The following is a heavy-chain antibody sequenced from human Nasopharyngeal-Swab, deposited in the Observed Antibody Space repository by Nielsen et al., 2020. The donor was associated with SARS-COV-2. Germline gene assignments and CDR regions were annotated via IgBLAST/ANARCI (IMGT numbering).Heavy chain of an antibody. V-gene: IGHV1-69*06. CDR2: IIPIFGTA. CDR1: GGTFSSYA. J-gene: IGHJ4*02. Sequence: SVKVSCKASGGTFSSYAISWVRQAPGQGLEWMGGIIPIFGTANYAQKFQGRVTITADKSTSTAYMELSSLRSEDAAVYYCATADPAGSPSVRFDYWGQGTLVTVSS. D-gene: IGHD1-14*01. CDR3: ATADPAGSPSVRFDY.